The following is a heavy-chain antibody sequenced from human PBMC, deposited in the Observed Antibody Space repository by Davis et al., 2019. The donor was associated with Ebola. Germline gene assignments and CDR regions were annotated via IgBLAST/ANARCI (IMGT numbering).Heavy chain of an antibody. J-gene: IGHJ4*02. D-gene: IGHD6-6*01. CDR2: ITSNTNGGAT. CDR1: GFTFSNAW. CDR3: TTGEYGSSEELRDY. Sequence: GGSLRLSCEASGFTFSNAWMSWVRQAPGQGLEWLGRITSNTNGGATYYAAPVKGRFTISRDDSKNTLYLQMNGLKTEDTDENYCTTGEYGSSEELRDYWGQGTLVTVSS. V-gene: IGHV3-15*01.